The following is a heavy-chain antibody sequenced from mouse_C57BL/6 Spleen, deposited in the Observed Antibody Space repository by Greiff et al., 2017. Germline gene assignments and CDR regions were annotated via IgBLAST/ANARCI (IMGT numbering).Heavy chain of an antibody. J-gene: IGHJ3*01. D-gene: IGHD2-4*01. V-gene: IGHV3-6*01. CDR1: GYSITSGYY. CDR2: ISYDGNN. Sequence: EVQLVESGPGLVKPSQSLSLTCSVTGYSITSGYYWNWIRQFPGNKLEWMGYISYDGNNNYNPSLKNRISITRDTSKNQFFLKLNSVTTEDTATYYCARNYDYDEWFAYWGQGTLVTVSA. CDR3: ARNYDYDEWFAY.